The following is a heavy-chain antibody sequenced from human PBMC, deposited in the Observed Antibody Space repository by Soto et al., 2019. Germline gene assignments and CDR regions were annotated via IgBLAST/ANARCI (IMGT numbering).Heavy chain of an antibody. CDR2: IDPSDSYT. CDR1: GYSFTSYW. Sequence: GESLKISCKGSGYSFTSYWISWVRQMPGKGLEWMGRIDPSDSYTNYSPSFQGHVTISADKSISTAYLQWSSLKASDTAMYYCARHRYSSSWYEGDYYGMDVWGQGTTVTV. J-gene: IGHJ6*02. D-gene: IGHD6-13*01. V-gene: IGHV5-10-1*01. CDR3: ARHRYSSSWYEGDYYGMDV.